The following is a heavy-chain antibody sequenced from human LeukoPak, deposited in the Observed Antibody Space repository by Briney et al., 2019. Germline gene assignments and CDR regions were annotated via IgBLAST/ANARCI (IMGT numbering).Heavy chain of an antibody. CDR3: ARSGRKYYYGSGSYYKEPMSFDY. CDR2: IYTSGST. J-gene: IGHJ4*02. V-gene: IGHV4-59*10. CDR1: GGSFSGYY. Sequence: SETLSLTCAVYGGSFSGYYWSWIRQPPGKGLEWIGRIYTSGSTNYNPSLKSRVTMSVDTSKNQFSLKLSSVTAADTAVYYCARSGRKYYYGSGSYYKEPMSFDYWGQGTLVTVSS. D-gene: IGHD3-10*01.